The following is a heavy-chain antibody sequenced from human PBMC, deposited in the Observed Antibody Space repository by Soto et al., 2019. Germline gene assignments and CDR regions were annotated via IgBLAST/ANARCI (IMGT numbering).Heavy chain of an antibody. Sequence: QVQLVQSGDAVMKPGASVKVSCKTSGYTFTNYDINWVRKATGQGLEWMGWMKPNSGNTGSAQNFQGRVTMTRETSISTDYMELRSLRSKYTAVYYCARMAYDSDNTCNWFDPGGQGTRVTGTS. CDR3: ARMAYDSDNTCNWFDP. V-gene: IGHV1-8*01. J-gene: IGHJ5*02. CDR1: GYTFTNYD. D-gene: IGHD3-22*01. CDR2: MKPNSGNT.